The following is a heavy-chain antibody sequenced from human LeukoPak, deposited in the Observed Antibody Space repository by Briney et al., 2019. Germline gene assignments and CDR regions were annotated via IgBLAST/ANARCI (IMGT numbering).Heavy chain of an antibody. CDR2: ISGSGGST. CDR3: AKVRIQLWSYFDY. D-gene: IGHD5-18*01. V-gene: IGHV3-23*01. CDR1: GFTFSSYA. J-gene: IGHJ4*02. Sequence: GGSLRLSCAAYGFTFSSYAMSWVRQAPGKGLEWVSAISGSGGSTYYADSVKGRFTISRDNSKNTLYLQMNSLRAEDTAVYYCAKVRIQLWSYFDYWGQGTLVTVSS.